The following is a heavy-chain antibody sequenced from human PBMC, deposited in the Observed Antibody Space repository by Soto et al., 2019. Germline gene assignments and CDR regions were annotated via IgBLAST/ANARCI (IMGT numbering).Heavy chain of an antibody. J-gene: IGHJ6*02. Sequence: AGSLSLCFASICMCYLSSWMRWDSEALVKGLEWVANIKQVGSEKYYVDSVKGRFTISRDNAKNSLYLRMNSLRAEDTAVYYCAREGPSSAPYYYYYGMDVWGQGT. V-gene: IGHV3-7*05. CDR1: CMCYLSSW. CDR2: IKQVGSEK. CDR3: AREGPSSAPYYYYYGMDV. D-gene: IGHD3-22*01.